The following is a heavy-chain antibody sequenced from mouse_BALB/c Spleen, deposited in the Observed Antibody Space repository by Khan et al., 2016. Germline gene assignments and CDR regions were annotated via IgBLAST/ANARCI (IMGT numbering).Heavy chain of an antibody. CDR3: ARDDYDEVYFPMDY. D-gene: IGHD2-4*01. J-gene: IGHJ4*01. CDR2: IHYNGST. Sequence: EVQLVESGPDLVKPSQSLSLTCTVTGYSITSGYSWHWIRQFPGNKLEWMGYIHYNGSTNYNPSLKSRISITRDTSKHQFFLQLNSMTTEYTATYDCARDDYDEVYFPMDYWGQGTSVTVSS. CDR1: GYSITSGYS. V-gene: IGHV3-1*02.